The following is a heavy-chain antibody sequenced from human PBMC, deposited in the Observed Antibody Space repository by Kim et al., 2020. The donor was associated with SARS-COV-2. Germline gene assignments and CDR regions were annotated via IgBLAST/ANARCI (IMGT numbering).Heavy chain of an antibody. CDR3: ARVVGYGSGSYPYYFDY. D-gene: IGHD3-10*01. Sequence: VKGRFPITRDNAKHSLSLQMNSLSAEDTAVYYCARVVGYGSGSYPYYFDYWGQGTLVTVSS. V-gene: IGHV3-21*01. J-gene: IGHJ4*02.